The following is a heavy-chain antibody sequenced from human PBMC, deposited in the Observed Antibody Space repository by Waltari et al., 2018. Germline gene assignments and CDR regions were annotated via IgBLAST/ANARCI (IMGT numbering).Heavy chain of an antibody. J-gene: IGHJ4*02. Sequence: EVQLLESGGGLVQPGGSLRLSCAASGFTFSSYAMSWVRQAPGKGLEVAAVIYSGGRTYYAASVKGRFTISRDNSKNTLYLQMNSLRAEDTAVYYCAKGSGVDYWGQGTLVTVSS. V-gene: IGHV3-23*03. CDR1: GFTFSSYA. CDR3: AKGSGVDY. D-gene: IGHD3-10*01. CDR2: VIYSGGRT.